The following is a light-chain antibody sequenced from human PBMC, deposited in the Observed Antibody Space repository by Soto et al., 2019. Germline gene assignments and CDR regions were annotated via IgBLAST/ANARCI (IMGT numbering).Light chain of an antibody. V-gene: IGKV4-1*01. J-gene: IGKJ2*01. CDR3: QQYYNIPYT. Sequence: DIVMTQSPDSLAVSLGESATINCKSSQSVFYSSNNKNYLAWYQQKPGQPPKLLIYWASIRESGVPDRFSGSGSGADFTLTISSLRAEDVAVYYCQQYYNIPYTFGQGTKLEIK. CDR1: QSVFYSSNNKNY. CDR2: WAS.